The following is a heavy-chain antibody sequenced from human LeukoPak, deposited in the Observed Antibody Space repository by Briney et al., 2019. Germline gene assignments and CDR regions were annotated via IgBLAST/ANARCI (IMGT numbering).Heavy chain of an antibody. CDR2: IYYSGST. CDR3: ARAIPLDY. CDR1: GGSISSYY. J-gene: IGHJ4*02. D-gene: IGHD2-2*02. Sequence: SETLSLTCTVSGGSISSYYWSWIRQPPGKGLEWIGYIYYSGSTNYNPSLKSRVTISVDTSKNQFSLKLSSVTAADTAVYYCARAIPLDYWGQGTLVTASS. V-gene: IGHV4-59*01.